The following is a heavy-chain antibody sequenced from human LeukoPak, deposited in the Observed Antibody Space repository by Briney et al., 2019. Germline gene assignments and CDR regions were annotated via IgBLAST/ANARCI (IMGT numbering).Heavy chain of an antibody. D-gene: IGHD3-3*01. J-gene: IGHJ4*02. CDR3: VSTAYDFWSGYPYYFDY. V-gene: IGHV1-18*01. CDR2: ISAYNGNT. Sequence: ASVKVSCKASGYTFTSYGISWVRQAPGQGLEWVGWISAYNGNTNYAQKLQGRVTMTTDTSTSTAYMELRSLRSDDTVVYYCVSTAYDFWSGYPYYFDYWGQGTLVTVSS. CDR1: GYTFTSYG.